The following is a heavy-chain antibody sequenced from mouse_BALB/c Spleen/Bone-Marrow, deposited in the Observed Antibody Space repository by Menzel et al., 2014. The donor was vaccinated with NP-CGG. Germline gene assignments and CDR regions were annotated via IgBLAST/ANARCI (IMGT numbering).Heavy chain of an antibody. CDR2: INPDSNTI. J-gene: IGHJ3*01. CDR1: GFDFSSYW. V-gene: IGHV4-1*02. D-gene: IGHD1-1*01. Sequence: SGGGLVQPGGSLKLSCAASGFDFSSYWMSWVRQAPGKGLEWIGEINPDSNTINYTPSLKDKFIISRDNAKNTLYLQMGKVRSEDTALYYCARMGHYGWFAYWGQGTLVTVSA. CDR3: ARMGHYGWFAY.